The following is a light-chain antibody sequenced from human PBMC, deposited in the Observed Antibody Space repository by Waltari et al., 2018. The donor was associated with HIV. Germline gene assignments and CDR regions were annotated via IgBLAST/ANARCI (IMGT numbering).Light chain of an antibody. CDR1: QSVGQS. J-gene: IGKJ2*01. CDR2: FTS. Sequence: EIVLTQSPDFQSVTPKEKVTMTCRASQSVGQSLHWYQQKPDQSPKLLIRFTSQSSSGVPSRFSGSGSGTDFTLTINGLEPEDVATYYSLQSSGLYTFGQGTKLEIK. CDR3: LQSSGLYT. V-gene: IGKV6-21*01.